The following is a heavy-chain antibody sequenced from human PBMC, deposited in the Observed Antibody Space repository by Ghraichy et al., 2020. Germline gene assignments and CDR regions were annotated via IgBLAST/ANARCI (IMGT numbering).Heavy chain of an antibody. D-gene: IGHD6-13*01. V-gene: IGHV3-23*01. CDR1: GFTFSSYA. J-gene: IGHJ4*02. CDR2: ISGSGGST. CDR3: AKGSWSRFDY. Sequence: GGSLRLSCAASGFTFSSYAMSWVRQAPGKGLEWVSSISGSGGSTYYADSVKGRFTISRDHSKHTRYLQMNSLRAEDTAVYYCAKGSWSRFDYWGQGTLVTVSS.